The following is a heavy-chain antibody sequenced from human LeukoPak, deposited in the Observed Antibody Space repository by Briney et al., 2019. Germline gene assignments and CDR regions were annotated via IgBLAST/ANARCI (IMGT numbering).Heavy chain of an antibody. CDR3: AKDGGLWVSAHWGDS. J-gene: IGHJ4*02. D-gene: IGHD7-27*01. CDR2: ISGSSSVI. Sequence: GGSLRLSCAASGFTFSTYSMNWVRQAPGKGLEWLSYISGSSSVIYYADSVKGRFTISRDNAKNSLYLQMNSLRAEDTAVYYCAKDGGLWVSAHWGDSWGRGTLVTVSS. CDR1: GFTFSTYS. V-gene: IGHV3-48*01.